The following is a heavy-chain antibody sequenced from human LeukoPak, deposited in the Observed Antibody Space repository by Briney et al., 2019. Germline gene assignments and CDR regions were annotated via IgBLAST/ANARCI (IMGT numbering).Heavy chain of an antibody. CDR2: ISGSGGST. Sequence: GGSLRLSCAASGFTLSSFSMNWVRQARGKGLEWVSAISGSGGSTYYADSVKGRFTISRDNSKNTLYLQMNSLRAEDTAVYYCAKRIAAAGHNWFDPWGQGTLVTVSS. V-gene: IGHV3-23*01. CDR1: GFTLSSFS. CDR3: AKRIAAAGHNWFDP. J-gene: IGHJ5*02. D-gene: IGHD6-13*01.